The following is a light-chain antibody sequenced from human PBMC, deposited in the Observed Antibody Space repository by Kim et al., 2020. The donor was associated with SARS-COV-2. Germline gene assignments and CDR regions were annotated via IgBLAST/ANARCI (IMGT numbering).Light chain of an antibody. V-gene: IGLV3-21*04. Sequence: APGKTARITCGGNNIGSKGVHWYQQKPGQAPVLVIYYDSDRPSGIPERFSGSNSGNTATLTISRVEAGDEADYYCQVWDSSSDPWVFGGGTQLTVL. CDR3: QVWDSSSDPWV. J-gene: IGLJ3*02. CDR1: NIGSKG. CDR2: YDS.